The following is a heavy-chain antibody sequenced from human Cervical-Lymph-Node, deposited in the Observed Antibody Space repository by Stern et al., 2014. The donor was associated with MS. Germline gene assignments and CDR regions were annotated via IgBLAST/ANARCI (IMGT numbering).Heavy chain of an antibody. CDR3: ASPVTLTVGAMDV. CDR1: GGTFSTYP. D-gene: IGHD4-17*01. J-gene: IGHJ6*02. CDR2: IIPVFGTA. V-gene: IGHV1-69*01. Sequence: VQLVESGAEVKKPGSSVKVSCKASGGTFSTYPIIWVRQAPGQGLEWMGGIIPVFGTANYAQKFQGRVTITAADSSSTAYMELSSRRSEDTAVYYCASPVTLTVGAMDVWGQGTTITVSS.